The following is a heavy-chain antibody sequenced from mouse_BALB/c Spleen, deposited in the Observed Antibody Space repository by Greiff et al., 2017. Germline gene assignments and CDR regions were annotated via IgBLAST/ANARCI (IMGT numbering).Heavy chain of an antibody. V-gene: IGHV5-17*02. CDR1: GFTFSSFG. Sequence: EVMLVESGGGLVQPGGSRKLSCAASGFTFSSFGMHWVRQAPGKGLEWVGYISSGSSTIYYAETVKGRFTISRNKPKNTLFLQMTSLRTEDTAMYYCARDAMDYWGQGTTVTVSS. CDR3: ARDAMDY. J-gene: IGHJ4*01. CDR2: ISSGSSTI.